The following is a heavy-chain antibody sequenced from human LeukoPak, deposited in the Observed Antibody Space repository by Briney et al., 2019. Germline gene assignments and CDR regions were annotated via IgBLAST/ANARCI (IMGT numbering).Heavy chain of an antibody. CDR2: IWVDGSNK. CDR3: ARDGRSGPHFDS. J-gene: IGHJ4*02. V-gene: IGHV3-33*01. Sequence: PGGSLRLSCAASGFTFRSHAMHWVRQAPGKGLEWVAHIWVDGSNKYFADSVKGRFTISRDNSKNTLYLQMNSLRAEDTAVYYCARDGRSGPHFDSWGQGTLVTVSS. CDR1: GFTFRSHA. D-gene: IGHD1-1*01.